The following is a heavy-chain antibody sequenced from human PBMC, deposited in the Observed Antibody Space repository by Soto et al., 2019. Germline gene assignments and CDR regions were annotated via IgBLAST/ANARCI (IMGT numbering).Heavy chain of an antibody. CDR1: GFSFSGYY. CDR3: ATGGKHPPNIYSGMDV. V-gene: IGHV3-11*06. D-gene: IGHD2-15*01. J-gene: IGHJ6*02. CDR2: ISGSGDKT. Sequence: PGGSLRLSCAASGFSFSGYYMSWVRQAPGKGLEWISYISGSGDKTNYADSVRGRFTISRDNARNSVYLQMNSLTDEDTAVYYCATGGKHPPNIYSGMDVWGQGIAVTVSS.